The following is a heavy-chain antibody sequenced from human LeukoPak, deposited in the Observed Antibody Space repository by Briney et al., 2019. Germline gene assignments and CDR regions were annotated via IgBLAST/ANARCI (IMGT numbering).Heavy chain of an antibody. CDR3: ATAEYYSYWFDP. V-gene: IGHV1-24*01. CDR1: GYTLTELS. D-gene: IGHD3-10*01. Sequence: ASVKVSCKVSGYTLTELSMHWVRQAPGKGLEWRGGFDPEDGETIYAQKFQGRVTMTEDTSTDTAYMELSSLRSEDTAVYYCATAEYYSYWFDPWGQGTLATVSS. J-gene: IGHJ5*02. CDR2: FDPEDGET.